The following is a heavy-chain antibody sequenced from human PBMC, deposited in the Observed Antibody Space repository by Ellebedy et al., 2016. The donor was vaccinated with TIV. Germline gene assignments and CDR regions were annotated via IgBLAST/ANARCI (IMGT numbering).Heavy chain of an antibody. Sequence: PGGSLRLSCVVSGFTFSTYAMRWFRQAPGKGLEWVSSLTTGGVTFSAESVKDRFTISRDSSKNTLYLQMNSLRVKDTAVYYCARDAARSGWISDYWGQGTLVTVSS. CDR2: LTTGGVT. D-gene: IGHD6-19*01. CDR3: ARDAARSGWISDY. J-gene: IGHJ4*02. V-gene: IGHV3-23*01. CDR1: GFTFSTYA.